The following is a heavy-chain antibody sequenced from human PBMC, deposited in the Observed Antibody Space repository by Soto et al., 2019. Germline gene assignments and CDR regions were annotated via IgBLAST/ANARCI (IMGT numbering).Heavy chain of an antibody. J-gene: IGHJ6*02. Sequence: QVQLEQSGGEVKKPGSSVKVSCKASGVTFSKSIMTWVRQAPGLGLEWVGGIIPIFGTANYAQKFQGRVTITAHESTSTSYLDVSNLRSEGTAVYYCAKVRYSSPMGYYYGMDVWGQGTAVTVSS. V-gene: IGHV1-69*01. D-gene: IGHD6-19*01. CDR2: IIPIFGTA. CDR1: GVTFSKSI. CDR3: AKVRYSSPMGYYYGMDV.